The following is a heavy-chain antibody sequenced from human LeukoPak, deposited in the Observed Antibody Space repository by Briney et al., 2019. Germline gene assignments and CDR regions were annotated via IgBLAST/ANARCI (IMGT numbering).Heavy chain of an antibody. CDR3: ARGRPHGNDY. CDR1: GFTFSDYW. V-gene: IGHV3-74*01. D-gene: IGHD4-23*01. CDR2: INTDGSIT. J-gene: IGHJ4*02. Sequence: PGGSLRLSCAASGFTFSDYWIHWVRQAPGKGLVWVSRINTDGSITNYADSVKGRFSISRDNAKNTLYLQMNSLRVEDTAVYYCARGRPHGNDYWGQGTLVTVSS.